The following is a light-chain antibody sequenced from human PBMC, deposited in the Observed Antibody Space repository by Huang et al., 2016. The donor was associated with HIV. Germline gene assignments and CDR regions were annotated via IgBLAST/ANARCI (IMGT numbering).Light chain of an antibody. Sequence: EIVLTQSPATLSLSPGKRATLSCRASQSVNSYLAWYQQKPGQAPRLLIYDASNRATDIPARFSGSGSGTDFTLTISNVQSEDFAVYYCQQRSAWPLTFGGGTKVEI. CDR1: QSVNSY. J-gene: IGKJ4*01. V-gene: IGKV3-11*01. CDR2: DAS. CDR3: QQRSAWPLT.